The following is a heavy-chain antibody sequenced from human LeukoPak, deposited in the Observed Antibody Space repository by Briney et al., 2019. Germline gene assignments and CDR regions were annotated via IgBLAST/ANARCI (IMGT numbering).Heavy chain of an antibody. CDR3: ARGSPYCSSTSCYRGWFDP. Sequence: SETLSLTCAVYGGSFSGYYWSWIRQPPGKGLEWIGEINHSGSTNYNPSLKSRVTISVDTSKNQFSLKLSSVTAADTAVYYCARGSPYCSSTSCYRGWFDPWGQGTLVTVSS. CDR1: GGSFSGYY. D-gene: IGHD2-2*02. CDR2: INHSGST. J-gene: IGHJ5*02. V-gene: IGHV4-34*01.